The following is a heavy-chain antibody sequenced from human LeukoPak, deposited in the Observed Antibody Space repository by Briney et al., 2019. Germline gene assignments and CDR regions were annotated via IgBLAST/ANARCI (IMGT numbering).Heavy chain of an antibody. D-gene: IGHD1-1*01. CDR1: GFTFSSYW. V-gene: IGHV3-7*03. CDR2: IKQDGSEK. Sequence: GGSLRLSCAASGFTFSSYWMSWVRQAPGKGLEWVANIKQDGSEKYYVDSVRGRFTISRDNAKNSVFLQMNSLRAEDTAVYYCARDRDGKDYWGQGTLVTVSS. CDR3: ARDRDGKDY. J-gene: IGHJ4*02.